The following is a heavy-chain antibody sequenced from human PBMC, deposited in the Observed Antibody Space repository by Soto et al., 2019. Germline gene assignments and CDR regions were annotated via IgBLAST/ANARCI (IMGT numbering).Heavy chain of an antibody. CDR1: EFTFGHYG. Sequence: GSLRLSCTVSEFTFGHYGMNWVRQAPGQGLEWVSTISNTGYTHYADSVEGRFTVSRDNSKNTLYLQMNSLRVDDTAVYYCAKDPSTGYGEYWGQGALVTVSS. CDR3: AKDPSTGYGEY. V-gene: IGHV3-23*01. D-gene: IGHD3-9*01. CDR2: ISNTGYT. J-gene: IGHJ4*02.